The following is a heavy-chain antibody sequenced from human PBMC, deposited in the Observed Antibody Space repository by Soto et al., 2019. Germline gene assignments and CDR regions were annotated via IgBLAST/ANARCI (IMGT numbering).Heavy chain of an antibody. J-gene: IGHJ4*02. CDR1: DGSIGDYY. Sequence: SETLPHTYTVSDGSIGDYYWSCISKHTGKGLEWIGYIYYSGSTNYNPSLKSRVTISVDTSKNQFSLKLSSVTAADTAVYYCAKGRNWNDAKVVDYWGQGTLVTVSS. V-gene: IGHV4-59*01. D-gene: IGHD1-1*01. CDR3: AKGRNWNDAKVVDY. CDR2: IYYSGST.